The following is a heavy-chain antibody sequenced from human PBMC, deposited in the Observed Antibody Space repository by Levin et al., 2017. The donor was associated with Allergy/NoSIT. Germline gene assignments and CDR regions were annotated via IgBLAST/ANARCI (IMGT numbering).Heavy chain of an antibody. D-gene: IGHD3-10*01. J-gene: IGHJ4*02. V-gene: IGHV3-30*18. CDR2: ISYAGSNT. Sequence: PGGSLRLSCVASGLSFSSYGMHWVRQAPGKGPEWVAAISYAGSNTDYLESVRGRFTISRDNSKNTVYLQMNSLRPEDTAVYFCAKTPALGSYSRVGDGGPFDHWGQGTQVTVSS. CDR1: GLSFSSYG. CDR3: AKTPALGSYSRVGDGGPFDH.